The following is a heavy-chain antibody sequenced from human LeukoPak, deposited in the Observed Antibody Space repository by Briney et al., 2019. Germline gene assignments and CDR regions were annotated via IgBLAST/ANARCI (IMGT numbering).Heavy chain of an antibody. CDR1: GFTFSSYA. D-gene: IGHD3-10*01. Sequence: QPGGSLRLSCAASGFTFSSYAMSWVRQAPGKGLEWVSTVSGSGDSTYYADSVKGRFTISRDNSKNTLYLQMNSLRAEDTAVYYCAKEQGGYYGHPGAFDTWGQGTMVTVSS. V-gene: IGHV3-23*01. CDR3: AKEQGGYYGHPGAFDT. CDR2: VSGSGDST. J-gene: IGHJ3*02.